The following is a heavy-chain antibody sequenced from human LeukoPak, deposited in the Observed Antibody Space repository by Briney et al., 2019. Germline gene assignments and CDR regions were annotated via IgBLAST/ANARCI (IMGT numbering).Heavy chain of an antibody. CDR2: IYYSGST. J-gene: IGHJ4*02. D-gene: IGHD5-18*01. CDR3: ARIGYSYGYGFDY. CDR1: GGSIRSYY. V-gene: IGHV4-59*12. Sequence: SETLSLTCTVSGGSIRSYYWSWVRQPPGKGLEWIGSIYYSGSTYYNPSLKSRVTISVDTSKNQFSLKLSSVTAADTAVYYCARIGYSYGYGFDYWGQGTLVTVSS.